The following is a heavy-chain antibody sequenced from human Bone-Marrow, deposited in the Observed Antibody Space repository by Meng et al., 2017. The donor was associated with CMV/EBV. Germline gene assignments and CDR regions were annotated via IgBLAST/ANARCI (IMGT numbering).Heavy chain of an antibody. CDR2: IYSGGST. CDR1: GGTFSSNY. D-gene: IGHD1-7*01. Sequence: SCKASGGTFSSNYMSWVRQAPGEGLEWVSVIYSGGSTHYADSVKGRFTISRDNSKNTLYLQMNSLRAEDTAVYYCARDKGGTTWGAGYYYGMDVWGQGTTVTVSS. V-gene: IGHV3-66*02. CDR3: ARDKGGTTWGAGYYYGMDV. J-gene: IGHJ6*02.